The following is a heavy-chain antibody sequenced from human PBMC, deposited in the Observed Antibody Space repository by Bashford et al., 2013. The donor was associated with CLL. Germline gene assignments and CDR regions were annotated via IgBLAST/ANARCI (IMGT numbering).Heavy chain of an antibody. J-gene: IGHJ3*01. CDR3: VRDPRTGTYPVHLSF. V-gene: IGHV3-33*01. Sequence: GGSLRLSCSASGFTFSKYGMHWVRQAPGKGWSGVALLWFDGSNEMYADSVKGRFTISRDNFKNTLSLQMNSLRVEDTAMYYCVRDPRTGTYPVHLSFWGQGTMVTVSS. CDR1: GFTFSKYG. CDR2: LWFDGSNE. D-gene: IGHD1/OR15-1a*01.